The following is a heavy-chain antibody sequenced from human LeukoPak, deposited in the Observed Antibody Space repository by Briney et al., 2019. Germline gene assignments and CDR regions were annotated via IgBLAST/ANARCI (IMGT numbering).Heavy chain of an antibody. Sequence: PGGSLRLSCAASGXTFSTSWMHWVRQAPGQGLVWVSRINSVGSTTNYADSVKGRFTVSRDNAKNTLFLQMNSLRAEDMAIYFCVRENRGYNYGYFDYWDQGTLVTVSS. V-gene: IGHV3-74*01. CDR1: GXTFSTSW. D-gene: IGHD5-18*01. J-gene: IGHJ4*02. CDR2: INSVGSTT. CDR3: VRENRGYNYGYFDY.